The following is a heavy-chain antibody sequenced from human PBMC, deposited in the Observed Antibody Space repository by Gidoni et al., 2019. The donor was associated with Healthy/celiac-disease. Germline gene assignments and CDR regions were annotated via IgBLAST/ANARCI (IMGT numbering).Heavy chain of an antibody. D-gene: IGHD6-13*01. CDR1: GGSFSGYY. CDR3: ARGGRDSCSWFPPLRSWFDP. CDR2: INHSGST. Sequence: QVQLQQWGAGLLKPSETLSLTCAVYGGSFSGYYWSWIRQPPGKGLEWIGEINHSGSTNYNPSLKSRVTISVDTSKNQFSLKLSSVTAADTAVYYCARGGRDSCSWFPPLRSWFDPWGQGTLVTVSS. V-gene: IGHV4-34*01. J-gene: IGHJ5*02.